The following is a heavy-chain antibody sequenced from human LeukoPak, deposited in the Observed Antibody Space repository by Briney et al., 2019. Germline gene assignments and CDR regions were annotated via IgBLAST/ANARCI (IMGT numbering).Heavy chain of an antibody. J-gene: IGHJ4*02. CDR1: GLTFSTYT. CDR3: CLGYCSGGSCYKGDH. CDR2: ISLSSSTM. D-gene: IGHD2-15*01. Sequence: GGSLRLSCAASGLTFSTYTMNWVRQAPGKGLQWVSYISLSSSTMYYADSVKGRFTISRDNANNSLYLQMNSLRAEDTAVYYCCLGYCSGGSCYKGDHWGQGTLVTVSS. V-gene: IGHV3-48*01.